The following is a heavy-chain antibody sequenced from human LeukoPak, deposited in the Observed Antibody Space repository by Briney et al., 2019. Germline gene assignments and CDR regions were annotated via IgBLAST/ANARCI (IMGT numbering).Heavy chain of an antibody. Sequence: ASVKVSCKASGYTFTGYYMHWVRQAPGQGLEWMGWINPNSGGTNCAQKFQGRVTMTRDTSISTAYMELSRLRSDDTAVYYCARVAIAARSGYFDYWGQGTLVTVSS. D-gene: IGHD6-6*01. J-gene: IGHJ4*02. CDR1: GYTFTGYY. CDR2: INPNSGGT. CDR3: ARVAIAARSGYFDY. V-gene: IGHV1-2*02.